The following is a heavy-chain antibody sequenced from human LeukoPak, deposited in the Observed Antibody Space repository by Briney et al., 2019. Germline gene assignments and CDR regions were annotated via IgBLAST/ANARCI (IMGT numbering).Heavy chain of an antibody. J-gene: IGHJ1*01. CDR2: FSAYNGNT. Sequence: GASVKVSCKVSDSTFASHGFSWVRQAPGRGLEWVGWFSAYNGNTNYGEKVQGRVTVTTDTSTNTVYMELRGLTSDDTAVYYCARSFGSYFYFQHWGQGTLVSVSS. D-gene: IGHD1-26*01. CDR1: DSTFASHG. CDR3: ARSFGSYFYFQH. V-gene: IGHV1-18*01.